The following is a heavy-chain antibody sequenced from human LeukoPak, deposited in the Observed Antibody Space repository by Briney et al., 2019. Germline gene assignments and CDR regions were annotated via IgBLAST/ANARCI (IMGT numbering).Heavy chain of an antibody. CDR3: ARVMVVSSSSVWFDP. V-gene: IGHV4-61*02. D-gene: IGHD6-6*01. J-gene: IGHJ5*02. Sequence: SQTLSLSCTVSGGSISSGSYYWSWIRQPAGKGLEWIGRIYTSGSTNYNPSLKSRVTISVDTSKNQFSLKLSSVTAADTAVYYCARVMVVSSSSVWFDPWGQGTLVTVSS. CDR2: IYTSGST. CDR1: GGSISSGSYY.